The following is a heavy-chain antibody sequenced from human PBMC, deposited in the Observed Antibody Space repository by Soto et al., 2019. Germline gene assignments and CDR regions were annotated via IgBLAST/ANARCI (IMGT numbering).Heavy chain of an antibody. V-gene: IGHV1-69*13. Sequence: SVKVSCKASGGTFGNLGISWLRQAPGQGLEWMGGTIPIFDTPHYAEKFRDRLTITADATSTAYMELTSLSSEDTASYYCARDREDGSGTKYNWFDSWGQGTLVTVSS. CDR2: TIPIFDTP. CDR1: GGTFGNLG. J-gene: IGHJ5*01. D-gene: IGHD3-10*01. CDR3: ARDREDGSGTKYNWFDS.